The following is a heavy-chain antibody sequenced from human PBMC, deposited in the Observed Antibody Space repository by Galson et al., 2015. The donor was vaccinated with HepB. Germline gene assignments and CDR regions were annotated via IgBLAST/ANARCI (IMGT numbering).Heavy chain of an antibody. CDR3: ARVLGGYETFDY. CDR2: IIPILGIA. Sequence: SVKVSCKASGGTFSSYTISWVRQAPGQGLEWMGRIIPILGIANYAQKFQGRVTITADKSTSTAYMELSSLRSEDTAVYYCARVLGGYETFDYWGQGTLVTVSS. J-gene: IGHJ4*02. V-gene: IGHV1-69*02. D-gene: IGHD5-12*01. CDR1: GGTFSSYT.